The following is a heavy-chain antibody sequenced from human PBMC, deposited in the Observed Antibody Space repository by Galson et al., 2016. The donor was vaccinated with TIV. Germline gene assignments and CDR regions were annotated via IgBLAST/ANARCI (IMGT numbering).Heavy chain of an antibody. Sequence: ETLSLPCAVSGASVSSGNYYWTWIRQPPGKGQECIGYIFSSGSTKYNPSLKSRVAISVDTSRNQFSLKLTSVTAADTAVYYCARDSWGSGYNSGWEGFDLWGQGTMVTVSS. D-gene: IGHD6-19*01. CDR3: ARDSWGSGYNSGWEGFDL. J-gene: IGHJ3*01. V-gene: IGHV4-61*01. CDR2: IFSSGST. CDR1: GASVSSGNYY.